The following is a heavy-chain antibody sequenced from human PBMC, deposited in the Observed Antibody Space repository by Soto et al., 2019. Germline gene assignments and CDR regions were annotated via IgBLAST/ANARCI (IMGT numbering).Heavy chain of an antibody. Sequence: QLQLQESGSGLVKPSQTLSLTCAVSGGSISSGGYSWSWIRQPPGKGLEWIGYMYHSGSTYYNPSLESRATISIDRSKNHFSLKLSSVTAAETAVYYCARVPAYWGQGILVTVSS. CDR3: ARVPAY. J-gene: IGHJ4*02. CDR2: MYHSGST. V-gene: IGHV4-30-2*01. CDR1: GGSISSGGYS. D-gene: IGHD2-2*01.